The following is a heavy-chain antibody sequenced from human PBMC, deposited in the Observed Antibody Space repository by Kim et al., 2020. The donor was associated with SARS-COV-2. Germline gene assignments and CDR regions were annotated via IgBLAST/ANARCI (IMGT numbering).Heavy chain of an antibody. Sequence: SQKFQGRVTITRDTSASTAYMELSSLRSEDTAVYYCAGEDTAMVNNAFDIWGQGTMVTVSS. J-gene: IGHJ3*02. CDR3: AGEDTAMVNNAFDI. D-gene: IGHD5-18*01. V-gene: IGHV1-3*01.